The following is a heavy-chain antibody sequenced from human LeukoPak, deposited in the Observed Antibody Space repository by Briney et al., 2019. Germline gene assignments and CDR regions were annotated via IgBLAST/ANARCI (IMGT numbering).Heavy chain of an antibody. CDR3: ARRLEYSGSKGVFDS. J-gene: IGHJ4*02. CDR2: IYSGGYT. D-gene: IGHD1-26*01. V-gene: IGHV3-66*01. Sequence: GGSLRLSCAASGFTFSSYAMSWVRQAPGKGLEWVSIIYSGGYTDYADSVKGRFTISRDNSKNTLDLQMNSLRAEDTAVYYCARRLEYSGSKGVFDSWGQGTRVTVSS. CDR1: GFTFSSYA.